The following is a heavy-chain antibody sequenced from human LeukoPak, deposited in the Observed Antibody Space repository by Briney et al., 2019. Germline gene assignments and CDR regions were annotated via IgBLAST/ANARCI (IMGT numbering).Heavy chain of an antibody. CDR3: ARGNDFWSGYYSRGWFDP. CDR1: GGSISSYY. V-gene: IGHV4-4*07. CDR2: IYNSGST. Sequence: PSETLSLTCTVSGGSISSYYWSWIRQPAGKGLEWIGRIYNSGSTNYNPSLKSRVTMSVDTSKNQFSLKLSSVTAADTAVYYCARGNDFWSGYYSRGWFDPWGQGTLVTVSS. D-gene: IGHD3-3*01. J-gene: IGHJ5*02.